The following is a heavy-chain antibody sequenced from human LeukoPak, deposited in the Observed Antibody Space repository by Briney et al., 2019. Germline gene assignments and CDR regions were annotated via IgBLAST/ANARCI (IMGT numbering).Heavy chain of an antibody. CDR3: AREDYGTGKFDY. Sequence: PGGSLRLSCAASGFXFSRYTIHWARQAPGKGLEYVSGISSKGGSTYYASSVKGRFTISRDNSKNTLYLQRGSLRAEDMAVYYCAREDYGTGKFDYWGQGTLVIVSS. V-gene: IGHV3-64*01. CDR1: GFXFSRYT. CDR2: ISSKGGST. D-gene: IGHD4-17*01. J-gene: IGHJ4*02.